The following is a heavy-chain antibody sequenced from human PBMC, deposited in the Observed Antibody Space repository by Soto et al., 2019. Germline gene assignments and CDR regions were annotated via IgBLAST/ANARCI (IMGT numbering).Heavy chain of an antibody. CDR2: ISYDGSNK. Sequence: QVQLVESGGGVVQPGRSLRLSCAASGFTFSSYALHWVRQAPGKGLEWVAGISYDGSNKYYADSVKGRFTISRDNSKNTLYPQRNSRRAEDTAVYYCARGAGSGYGSYLDAFDIWGQGTMVTVSS. D-gene: IGHD6-13*01. V-gene: IGHV3-30-3*01. J-gene: IGHJ3*02. CDR3: ARGAGSGYGSYLDAFDI. CDR1: GFTFSSYA.